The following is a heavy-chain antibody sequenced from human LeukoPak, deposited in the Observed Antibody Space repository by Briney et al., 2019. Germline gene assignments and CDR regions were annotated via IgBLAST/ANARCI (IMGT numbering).Heavy chain of an antibody. CDR1: GFTFNDYA. Sequence: GRSLRLSCAASGFTFNDYAMHWVRQAPGKGLEWVAVILHDGSNNYYADSVKGRFTISRDNSKNTLYLQVNSLRADDTAVYYCAKDDYGMNVWGQGTTVIVSS. V-gene: IGHV3-30-3*01. CDR2: ILHDGSNN. CDR3: AKDDYGMNV. J-gene: IGHJ6*02.